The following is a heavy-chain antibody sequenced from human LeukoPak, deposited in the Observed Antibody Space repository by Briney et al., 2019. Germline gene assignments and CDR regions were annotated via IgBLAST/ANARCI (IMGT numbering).Heavy chain of an antibody. CDR1: GFTFSGYG. J-gene: IGHJ4*02. V-gene: IGHV3-48*01. Sequence: GGSLRLSCAASGFTFSGYGMNWVRQAPGKGLEWVSYISSNSRSLDYADSVKGRFTISRDSAKNSLYLQMNSLRAEDTAMYYCARGGAARPDYWGQGTLVTVSS. CDR3: ARGGAARPDY. D-gene: IGHD6-6*01. CDR2: ISSNSRSL.